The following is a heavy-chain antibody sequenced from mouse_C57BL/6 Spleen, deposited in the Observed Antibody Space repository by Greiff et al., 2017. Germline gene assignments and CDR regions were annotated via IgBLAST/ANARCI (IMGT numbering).Heavy chain of an antibody. J-gene: IGHJ2*01. V-gene: IGHV5-16*01. D-gene: IGHD2-10*02. CDR3: ARGGYGNSFDY. Sequence: EVKVVESEGGLVQPGSSMKLSCTASGFTFSDYYMAWVRQVPEKGLEWVANINYDGSSTYYLDSLKSRFIISRDNAKNILYLQMSSLKSEDTATYYCARGGYGNSFDYWGQGTTLTVSS. CDR2: INYDGSST. CDR1: GFTFSDYY.